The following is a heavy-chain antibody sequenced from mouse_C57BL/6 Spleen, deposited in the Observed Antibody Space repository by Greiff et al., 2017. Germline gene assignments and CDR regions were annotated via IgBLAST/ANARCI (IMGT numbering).Heavy chain of an antibody. V-gene: IGHV1-42*01. CDR2: INPSTGGT. CDR3: ARTDDYEDY. J-gene: IGHJ2*01. CDR1: GYSFTGYY. Sequence: VQLQQSGPELVKPGASVKISCKASGYSFTGYYMNWVKQSPEKSLEWIGEINPSTGGTTYNQKFKAKATLTVDKSSSPAYMQLKSLTSEDSAVYYCARTDDYEDYWGQGTTLTVSS. D-gene: IGHD2-4*01.